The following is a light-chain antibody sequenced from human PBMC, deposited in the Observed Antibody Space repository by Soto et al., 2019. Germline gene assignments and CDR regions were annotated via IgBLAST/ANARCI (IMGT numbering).Light chain of an antibody. CDR1: SSNIGAGYD. V-gene: IGLV1-40*01. Sequence: QSVLTQPPSVSGAPGQRVTISCTGSSSNIGAGYDVHWYQQLPGTAPKLLIYGNSNRPSGVPDRFSGSKSGTSASLAITGLQAEDAADYYCQSYDSSLRGNVFGTGTKVTVL. J-gene: IGLJ1*01. CDR2: GNS. CDR3: QSYDSSLRGNV.